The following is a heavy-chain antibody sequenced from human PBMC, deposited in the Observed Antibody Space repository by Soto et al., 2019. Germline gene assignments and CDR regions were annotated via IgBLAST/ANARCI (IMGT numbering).Heavy chain of an antibody. J-gene: IGHJ6*02. D-gene: IGHD2-15*01. CDR2: ISFDGSTK. Sequence: VEFLRLSYGASGFTFSNYAMHWVRQAPGRGVEWLALISFDGSTKYYADSVKGRFTISRDNSNNTLFLQMNSLRPEETAVYYCARREVPTHSYYYYYSLDVWGQATTVAVSS. V-gene: IGHV3-30-3*01. CDR1: GFTFSNYA. CDR3: ARREVPTHSYYYYYSLDV.